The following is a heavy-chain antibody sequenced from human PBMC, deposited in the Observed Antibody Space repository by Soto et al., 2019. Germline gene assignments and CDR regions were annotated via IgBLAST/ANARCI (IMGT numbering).Heavy chain of an antibody. CDR2: ISSSSSYI. D-gene: IGHD6-19*01. Sequence: VGSLRLSCAASGFTFSSYSMNWVRQAPGKGLEWVSSISSSSSYIYYADSVKGRFTISRDNAKNSLYLQMNSLRAEDTAVYYCARLSSSSGWYGGGYYYYGMDVWGQRTTLTVSS. CDR3: ARLSSSSGWYGGGYYYYGMDV. V-gene: IGHV3-21*01. CDR1: GFTFSSYS. J-gene: IGHJ6*02.